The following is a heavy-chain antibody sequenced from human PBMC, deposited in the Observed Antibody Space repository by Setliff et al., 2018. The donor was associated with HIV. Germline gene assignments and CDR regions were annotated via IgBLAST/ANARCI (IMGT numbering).Heavy chain of an antibody. CDR2: IYTSGST. CDR1: GDSISSYY. J-gene: IGHJ4*02. Sequence: SETLSLTCTVSGDSISSYYWSWIRQPPGKGLEWIGYIYTSGSTNYNPSLKSRVTISVDTSKYQFSLSLSSVTAADTAVYFCARDPGYTSGSTFHFDDWGQGTLVTVSS. CDR3: ARDPGYTSGSTFHFDD. D-gene: IGHD5-18*01. V-gene: IGHV4-4*09.